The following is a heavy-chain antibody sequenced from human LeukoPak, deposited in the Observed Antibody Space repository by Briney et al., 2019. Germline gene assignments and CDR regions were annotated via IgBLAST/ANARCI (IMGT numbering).Heavy chain of an antibody. CDR1: GYTFTGYY. V-gene: IGHV1-2*04. Sequence: ASVKVSCKASGYTFTGYYMHWVRQAPGQGLEWMGWINPNSGGTNYAQKFQGWVTMTRDTSISTAYMELSRLRSDDTAVCYCARGHCSGGTCYVDYWGQGTLVTVSS. CDR3: ARGHCSGGTCYVDY. CDR2: INPNSGGT. J-gene: IGHJ4*02. D-gene: IGHD2-15*01.